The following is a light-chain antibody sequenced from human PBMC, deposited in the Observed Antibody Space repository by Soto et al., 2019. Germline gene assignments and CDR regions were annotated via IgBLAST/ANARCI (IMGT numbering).Light chain of an antibody. J-gene: IGKJ1*01. CDR3: QQCNNWPWT. CDR1: QRVRGD. V-gene: IGKV3-15*01. CDR2: GTS. Sequence: EVLMTQFPATLSVSPGEGVTFPCRPSQRVRGDLAWFQQNPGKPPRLLIYGTSTRASGVPDRFSGSGSGTDFTLTINSLRSEDFAVYYCQQCNNWPWTFGQGTTVESK.